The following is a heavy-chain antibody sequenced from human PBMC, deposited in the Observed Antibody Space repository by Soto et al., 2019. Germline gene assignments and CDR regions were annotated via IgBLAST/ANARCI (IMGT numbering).Heavy chain of an antibody. V-gene: IGHV4-31*03. CDR1: GGSISSCDYY. CDR3: AQGWDYDFWSGYSRGNWFDP. Sequence: SETLSLTCTVSGGSISSCDYYWSWIRLHTGKGLEWIGYIYYSGSTYYNPSLRSRVTISVDTSKNQFSLKLSSVTAADTAVYYCAQGWDYDFWSGYSRGNWFDPWGQGTLVTVSS. J-gene: IGHJ5*02. D-gene: IGHD3-3*01. CDR2: IYYSGST.